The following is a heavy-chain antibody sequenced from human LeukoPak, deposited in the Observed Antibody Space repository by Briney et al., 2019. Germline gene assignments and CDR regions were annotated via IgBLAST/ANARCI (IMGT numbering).Heavy chain of an antibody. Sequence: GGSLRLSCSASGFTFSSYAMHWVRQAQGQGLEYVSAISSNGGSTYYADSVKGRFTISRDNSKNTLYLQMSSLRAEDTAVYYCVKFYSSGPKGYFDYGGQGTLVTVSS. CDR3: VKFYSSGPKGYFDY. V-gene: IGHV3-64D*09. CDR2: ISSNGGST. J-gene: IGHJ4*02. CDR1: GFTFSSYA. D-gene: IGHD3-22*01.